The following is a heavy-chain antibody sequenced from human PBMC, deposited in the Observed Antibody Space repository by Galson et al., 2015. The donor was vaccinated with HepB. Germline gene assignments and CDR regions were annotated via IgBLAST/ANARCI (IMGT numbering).Heavy chain of an antibody. CDR3: ATHASTNWALDK. Sequence: SLRLSCAASGFTLSRYWMTWVRQAPGKGLEWVANIKQDGSEKYYVDSVKGRFTISRDNDKNSLFLQMNSLRGEDTAVYYCATHASTNWALDKWGQGTLVTVSS. CDR1: GFTLSRYW. J-gene: IGHJ4*02. V-gene: IGHV3-7*03. D-gene: IGHD2-2*01. CDR2: IKQDGSEK.